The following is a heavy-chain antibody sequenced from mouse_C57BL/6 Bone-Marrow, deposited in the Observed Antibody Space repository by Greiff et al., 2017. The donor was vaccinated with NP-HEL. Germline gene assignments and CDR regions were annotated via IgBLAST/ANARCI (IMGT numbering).Heavy chain of an antibody. D-gene: IGHD1-1*01. CDR3: AKHYYGSSSPWLAY. J-gene: IGHJ3*01. V-gene: IGHV1-19*01. Sequence: EVQLHQSGPVLVKPGASVKMSCKASGYTFTDYYMNWVKQSHGKSLEWIGVINPYNGGTSYNQKFKGKATLTVDKSSSTAYMELNSLTSEDSAVYYCAKHYYGSSSPWLAYWGQGTLVTVPA. CDR2: INPYNGGT. CDR1: GYTFTDYY.